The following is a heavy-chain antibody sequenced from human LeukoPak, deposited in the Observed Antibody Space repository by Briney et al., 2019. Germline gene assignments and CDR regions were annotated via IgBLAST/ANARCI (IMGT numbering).Heavy chain of an antibody. J-gene: IGHJ6*02. CDR2: IYYSGST. CDR3: ASQPMVRGVIAYYYYGMDV. Sequence: SETLSLTCTVSGGSISSSSYYRGWIRQPPGKGLEWIGSIYYSGSTYYNPSLKSRVTISVDTSKNQFSLKLSSVTAADTAVYYCASQPMVRGVIAYYYYGMDVWGQGTTVTVSS. CDR1: GGSISSSSYY. D-gene: IGHD3-10*01. V-gene: IGHV4-39*07.